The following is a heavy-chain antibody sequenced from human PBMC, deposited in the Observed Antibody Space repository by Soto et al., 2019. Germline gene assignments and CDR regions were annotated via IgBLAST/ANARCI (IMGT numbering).Heavy chain of an antibody. D-gene: IGHD3-10*01. J-gene: IGHJ6*02. CDR1: GGSISSGGYS. Sequence: PSETLSLTCAVSGGSISSGGYSWSWTRQPPGKGLEWIGYIYHSGSTYYNPSLKSRVTISVDRSKNQFSLKLSSVTAADTAVYYCARGPMVRGVIIKVNYYYGMDVRGQGTTVTVSS. CDR2: IYHSGST. V-gene: IGHV4-30-2*01. CDR3: ARGPMVRGVIIKVNYYYGMDV.